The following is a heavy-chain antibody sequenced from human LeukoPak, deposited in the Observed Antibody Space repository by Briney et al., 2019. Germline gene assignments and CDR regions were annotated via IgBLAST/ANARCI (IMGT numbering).Heavy chain of an antibody. J-gene: IGHJ3*02. D-gene: IGHD3-10*01. V-gene: IGHV3-73*01. CDR1: GFTFSGSA. Sequence: GGSLRLSRAASGFTFSGSAMHWVPQASGKGRGWVGRIRSKANSYATAYAASVKGRFTISRDDSKNTAYLQVNCLKTEGTAVYYCTKGFGELAIWGQGTMLTVSS. CDR3: TKGFGELAI. CDR2: IRSKANSYAT.